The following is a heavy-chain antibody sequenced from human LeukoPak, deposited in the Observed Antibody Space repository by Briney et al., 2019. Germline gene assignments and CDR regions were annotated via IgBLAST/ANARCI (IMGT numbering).Heavy chain of an antibody. CDR2: LLYYERNQ. Sequence: GESLRLSCEASGFTFNTYLVQWVRQAPGKGLGWEAVLLYYERNQYYTDTVKGRITISRDNSKNPRYLQMSSLRPEDTAVYYCANGAVHCTSPKYPTGSAPSFFAHGGQGTLVTVSS. CDR3: ANGAVHCTSPKYPTGSAPSFFAH. J-gene: IGHJ4*02. CDR1: GFTFNTYL. V-gene: IGHV3-30*18. D-gene: IGHD2-2*01.